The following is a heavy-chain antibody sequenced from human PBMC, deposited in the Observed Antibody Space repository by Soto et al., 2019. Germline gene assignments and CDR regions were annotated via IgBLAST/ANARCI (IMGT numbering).Heavy chain of an antibody. CDR2: IYSGGST. Sequence: GGSLRLSCAASGFTVSSNYMSWVRQAPGKGLEWVSVIYSGGSTYYADSVKGRFTISRDNSKNTLYLQMNSLRAEDTAVYYCATDYGGNPDALMDVWGQGTTVTVSS. V-gene: IGHV3-66*01. CDR3: ATDYGGNPDALMDV. D-gene: IGHD4-17*01. CDR1: GFTVSSNY. J-gene: IGHJ6*02.